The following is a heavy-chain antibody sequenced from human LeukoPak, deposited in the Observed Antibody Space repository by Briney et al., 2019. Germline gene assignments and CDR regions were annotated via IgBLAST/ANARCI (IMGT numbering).Heavy chain of an antibody. CDR1: GFTFGTYG. CDR3: ARDRDID. D-gene: IGHD5-24*01. J-gene: IGHJ4*02. CDR2: ISSSSSYI. Sequence: GGSLRLSCEASGFTFGTYGMTWVRQAPGKGLEWVSSISSSSSYIYYADSVKGRFTISRDNAKNSLYLQMNSLRAEDTAVYYCARDRDIDWGQGTLVTVSS. V-gene: IGHV3-21*01.